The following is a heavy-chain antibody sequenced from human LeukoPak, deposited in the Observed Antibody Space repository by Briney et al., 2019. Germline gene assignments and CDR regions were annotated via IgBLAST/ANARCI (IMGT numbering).Heavy chain of an antibody. J-gene: IGHJ4*02. V-gene: IGHV3-13*01. CDR3: ARSFYGDYPY. Sequence: PGGSLRLSCAASGFTFSSYYMHWVRHVTGKGLEWVSSIGTTGDTHYSVSVKGRFTISRENAKNSLYLQMSSLSAGDTAVYYCARSFYGDYPYWGQGTLVTVS. CDR1: GFTFSSYY. CDR2: IGTTGDT. D-gene: IGHD4-17*01.